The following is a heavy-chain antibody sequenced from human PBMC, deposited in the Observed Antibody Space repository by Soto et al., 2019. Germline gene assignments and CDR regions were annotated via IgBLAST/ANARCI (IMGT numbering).Heavy chain of an antibody. D-gene: IGHD6-19*01. CDR3: AREAVASFAY. V-gene: IGHV6-1*01. J-gene: IGHJ4*02. CDR2: TYYRSKWFN. CDR1: GDSVSNNNAA. Sequence: QVQLQQSGPGLVKPSQTLSLTCAISGDSVSNNNAAWNWIRQSPSRCLEWLGRTYYRSKWFNEYALSVQSRITINPDTSKDQFSLHLNSVTPEDTAVYCCAREAVASFAYWGQGTLVTVSS.